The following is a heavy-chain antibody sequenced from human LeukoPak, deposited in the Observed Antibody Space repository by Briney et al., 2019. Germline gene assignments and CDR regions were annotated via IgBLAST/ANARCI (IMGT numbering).Heavy chain of an antibody. Sequence: GGSLRLSCAASGFTFSSYSMNWVRQAPGKGLEWVSSISSSGSTIYYADSVKGRFTISRDNAKNSLYLQMNSLRAEDTAVYYCARDSAVDTAMVSWGQGTLVTVSS. J-gene: IGHJ4*02. V-gene: IGHV3-21*04. CDR1: GFTFSSYS. CDR3: ARDSAVDTAMVS. CDR2: ISSSGSTI. D-gene: IGHD5-18*01.